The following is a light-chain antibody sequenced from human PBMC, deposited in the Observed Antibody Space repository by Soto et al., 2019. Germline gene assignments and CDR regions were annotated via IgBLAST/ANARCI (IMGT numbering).Light chain of an antibody. CDR2: LEGSGSY. Sequence: QTVVTQSSSASASLGSSVKLTCTLSSGHSSYIIAWHQQQPGKAPRYLMKLEGSGSYNKGSAVPDRFSGSSSGADRYLTISNLQFEDEADYYCETWDFNTRVFGGGTKLTVL. CDR1: SGHSSYI. CDR3: ETWDFNTRV. V-gene: IGLV4-60*02. J-gene: IGLJ3*02.